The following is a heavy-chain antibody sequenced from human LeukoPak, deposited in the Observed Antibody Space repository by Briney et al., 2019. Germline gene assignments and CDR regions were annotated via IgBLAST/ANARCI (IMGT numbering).Heavy chain of an antibody. CDR3: ARGAVGARYDS. V-gene: IGHV3-30*03. CDR1: GFTFSSDG. D-gene: IGHD1-26*01. CDR2: ISYDENSK. Sequence: GGSLRLSCAASGFTFSSDGMHWVRQAPGKGLEWVAIISYDENSKSYADSVKGRFTISRDNSKNTLYLQMNSLRGEDTAVYYCARGAVGARYDSWGQGTLVIVSS. J-gene: IGHJ4*02.